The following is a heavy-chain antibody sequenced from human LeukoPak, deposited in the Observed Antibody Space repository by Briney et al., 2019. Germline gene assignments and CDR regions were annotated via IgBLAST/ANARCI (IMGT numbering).Heavy chain of an antibody. V-gene: IGHV3-33*01. Sequence: PGGSLRPSCAASGFTFSRYGMHWVRQAPGKGLEWVAVIWYDGSKKNYADSVKGRFTISRDNSKNTLNLQMTSLRAEDTAVYYCARVSEDYSSGWYEEYFQYWGQGTLVIVSS. CDR3: ARVSEDYSSGWYEEYFQY. D-gene: IGHD6-19*01. J-gene: IGHJ1*01. CDR2: IWYDGSKK. CDR1: GFTFSRYG.